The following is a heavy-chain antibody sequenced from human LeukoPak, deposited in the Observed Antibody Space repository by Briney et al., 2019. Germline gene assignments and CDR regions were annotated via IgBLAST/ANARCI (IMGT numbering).Heavy chain of an antibody. D-gene: IGHD1-26*01. Sequence: ASVKVSCKASGYTFTGYYIHWVRQAPGQGLEWMGWINPNSGGTNYAQKFQGRATMTRDTSISTAYMELSRLRSDDTAVYYCARGPGATWGEPREIDYWGQGTLVTVSS. V-gene: IGHV1-2*02. CDR1: GYTFTGYY. CDR3: ARGPGATWGEPREIDY. CDR2: INPNSGGT. J-gene: IGHJ4*02.